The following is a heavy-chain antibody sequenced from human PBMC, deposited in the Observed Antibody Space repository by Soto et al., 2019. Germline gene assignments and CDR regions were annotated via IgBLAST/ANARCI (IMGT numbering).Heavy chain of an antibody. D-gene: IGHD3-22*01. CDR2: INPANGDT. V-gene: IGHV1-3*01. CDR3: ARKDYYDSGMDHFDY. CDR1: GYTFNKYP. Sequence: QVQVVQSGAEVKKPGASVKVSCKTSGYTFNKYPIHWVRQAPGQGLEWMGWINPANGDTGFSQKFQDRVTITRDTSASTAYMELSSLRSEDTAVYYCARKDYYDSGMDHFDYWGQGTLVTVSS. J-gene: IGHJ4*02.